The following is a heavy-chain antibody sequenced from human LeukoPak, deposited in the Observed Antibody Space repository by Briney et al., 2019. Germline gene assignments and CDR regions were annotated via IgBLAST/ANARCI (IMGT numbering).Heavy chain of an antibody. Sequence: SQTLSLTCAISGDSVSSNSAAWNWIRQSPSRGLEWLGRTYYRSKWYNDYAVSVKSRITINPDTSKNQFSLQLSSVTAADTAVYYCAREGARWEPSFSAFDIWGQGTMVTVSS. CDR1: GDSVSSNSAA. J-gene: IGHJ3*02. CDR3: AREGARWEPSFSAFDI. V-gene: IGHV6-1*01. D-gene: IGHD1-26*01. CDR2: TYYRSKWYN.